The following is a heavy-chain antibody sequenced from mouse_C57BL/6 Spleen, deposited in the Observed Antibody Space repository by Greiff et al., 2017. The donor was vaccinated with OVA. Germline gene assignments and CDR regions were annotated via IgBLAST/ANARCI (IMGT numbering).Heavy chain of an antibody. V-gene: IGHV1-50*01. CDR2: IDPSDSYT. D-gene: IGHD2-5*01. CDR3: ATYYSNLDFDY. Sequence: QVQLQQPGAELVKPGASVKLSCKSSGYTFTSYWMQWVKQRPGQGLECIGEIDPSDSYTNYNQKFKGKATLTVDTSSSTAYMQLSSLTSEDSAVYYCATYYSNLDFDYWGQGTTLTVSS. CDR1: GYTFTSYW. J-gene: IGHJ2*01.